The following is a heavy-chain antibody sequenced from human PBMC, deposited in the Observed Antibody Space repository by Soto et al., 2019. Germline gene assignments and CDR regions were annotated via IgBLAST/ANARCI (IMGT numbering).Heavy chain of an antibody. V-gene: IGHV1-69*01. D-gene: IGHD3-22*01. CDR2: IIPIFGTA. CDR3: ARVKYYYDSSGYYYNWFDP. Sequence: QVQLVQSGAEVKKPGSSVKVSCKASGGTFSSYAISWVRQAPGQGLEWMGGIIPIFGTANYAQKFQGRVTINADESTSTAYMELSSLRSEDTAVYYCARVKYYYDSSGYYYNWFDPWGQGTLVTVSS. J-gene: IGHJ5*02. CDR1: GGTFSSYA.